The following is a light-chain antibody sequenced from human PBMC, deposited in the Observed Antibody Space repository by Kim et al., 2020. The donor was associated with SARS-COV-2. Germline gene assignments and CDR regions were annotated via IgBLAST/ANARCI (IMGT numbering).Light chain of an antibody. CDR2: AAS. CDR1: QGITDS. CDR3: QKYNSAPWT. V-gene: IGKV1-27*01. J-gene: IGKJ1*01. Sequence: VSVGDRVTITCRASQGITDSLAWYQQKPGKVPQVLIYAASVLQSGVPSRFSGSGSGTDFTLTISSLQPEDVATYYCQKYNSAPWTFGQGTKVDIK.